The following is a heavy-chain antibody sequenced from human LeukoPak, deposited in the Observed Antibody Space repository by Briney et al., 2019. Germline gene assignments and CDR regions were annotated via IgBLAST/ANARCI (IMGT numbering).Heavy chain of an antibody. CDR2: GDYSGGT. J-gene: IGHJ4*02. CDR1: GDSFTSVTDY. CDR3: AGERGEEYSSGWYKTNFFDN. V-gene: IGHV4-39*07. D-gene: IGHD6-19*01. Sequence: PSETLSLTCTVSGDSFTSVTDYWAWIRQPPGKGLEWIASGDYSGGTYYNPSLESRVAISADMPKNQISLKLTSVTGADTAVYYCAGERGEEYSSGWYKTNFFDNWGQGIRVTVSS.